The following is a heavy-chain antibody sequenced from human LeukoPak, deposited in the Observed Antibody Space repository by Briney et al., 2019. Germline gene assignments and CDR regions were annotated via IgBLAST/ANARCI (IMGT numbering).Heavy chain of an antibody. V-gene: IGHV3-23*01. CDR3: GKDSDDYGPDWFDP. Sequence: GGSLRLSCAASGFTFSSYAISWVRQAPGKGLEWVSAISGSGFSTYYADSVKGRFTISRDNSRNTLYLQMNSLRAEDTAVYYCGKDSDDYGPDWFDPWGQGTLVTVSS. J-gene: IGHJ5*02. D-gene: IGHD4-17*01. CDR1: GFTFSSYA. CDR2: ISGSGFST.